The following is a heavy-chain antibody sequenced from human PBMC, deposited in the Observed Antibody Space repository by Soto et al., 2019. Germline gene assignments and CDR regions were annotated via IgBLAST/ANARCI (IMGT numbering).Heavy chain of an antibody. J-gene: IGHJ4*02. CDR2: ISGSGGST. CDR1: GFTFSSYA. CDR3: AKGGRVGGYDSRAFDY. D-gene: IGHD5-12*01. V-gene: IGHV3-23*01. Sequence: EVQLLESGGGLVQPGGSLRLSYAASGFTFSSYAMSWVRQAPGKGLEWVSAISGSGGSTYYADSVKGRFTISRDNSKNTLYLQMNSLRAEDTAVYYCAKGGRVGGYDSRAFDYWGQGTLVTVSS.